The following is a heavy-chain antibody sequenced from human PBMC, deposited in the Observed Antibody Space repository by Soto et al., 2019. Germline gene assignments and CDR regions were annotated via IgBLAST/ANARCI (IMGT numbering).Heavy chain of an antibody. J-gene: IGHJ4*02. D-gene: IGHD1-26*01. CDR2: VKDGGHT. CDR1: GGSLSGYY. CDR3: AKDFLSGIVGATVDY. Sequence: QVQLQQWGAGLLKPSETLSLNCAVTGGSLSGYYWSWIRQPPGKGLEWIGEVKDGGHTNYSPSLSGRVTISSDTSNNQFSLRLNSVTAADTGVYYCAKDFLSGIVGATVDYWGQGTLVTVSS. V-gene: IGHV4-34*01.